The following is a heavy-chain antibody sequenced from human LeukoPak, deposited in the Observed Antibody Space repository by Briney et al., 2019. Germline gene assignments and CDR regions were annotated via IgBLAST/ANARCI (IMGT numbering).Heavy chain of an antibody. Sequence: ASVKVSCKASGYTFAGYYMHWVRQAPGQGLEWMGWINPNSDGTNYAQKFQGRVTMTRDTSISTAYMELSRLRSDDTAVYYCAREIKNRITIFGVASWFDYWGQGTLVTVSS. J-gene: IGHJ4*02. V-gene: IGHV1-2*02. CDR2: INPNSDGT. CDR3: AREIKNRITIFGVASWFDY. D-gene: IGHD3-3*01. CDR1: GYTFAGYY.